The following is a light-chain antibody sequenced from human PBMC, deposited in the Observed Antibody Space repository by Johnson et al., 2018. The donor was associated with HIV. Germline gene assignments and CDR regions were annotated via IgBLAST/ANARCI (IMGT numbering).Light chain of an antibody. J-gene: IGLJ1*01. V-gene: IGLV1-51*01. Sequence: QSVLTQPPSMSAAPGQQVTISCSGSSSNIGNNYVSWYQQFPGTAPKLLIYDNNKRPSGIPDRFSGSKSGTSATLGITGLQTGDEADYYCGTWDSSLSAGIYVFGTGTKVTVL. CDR1: SSNIGNNY. CDR3: GTWDSSLSAGIYV. CDR2: DNN.